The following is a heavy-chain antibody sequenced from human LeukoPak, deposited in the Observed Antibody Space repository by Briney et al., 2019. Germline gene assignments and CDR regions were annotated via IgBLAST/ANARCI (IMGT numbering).Heavy chain of an antibody. D-gene: IGHD3-10*01. CDR2: IYYSGST. CDR1: GGSISGYY. V-gene: IGHV4-59*01. J-gene: IGHJ5*02. CDR3: AKTYYYGSGSYYNGGWFDP. Sequence: SETLSLTCTVSGGSISGYYWSWIRQPPGKGLEWIGYIYYSGSTNCHPSLKSRVTISVDTFKNQFSLKLSSVTAADTAIYYCAKTYYYGSGSYYNGGWFDPWGQGTLVTVSS.